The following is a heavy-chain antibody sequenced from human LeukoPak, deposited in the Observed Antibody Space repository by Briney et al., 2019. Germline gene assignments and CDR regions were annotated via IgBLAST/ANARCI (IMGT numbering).Heavy chain of an antibody. V-gene: IGHV1-2*06. Sequence: GASVKVSCKASGYTLTGYYMHWVRQAPGQGLEWMGRINPNSGGTNYAQKFQGRVTMTRDTSISTAYMELSRLRSDDTAVYYCARIWSGYYTDDYWGQGTLVTVSS. CDR3: ARIWSGYYTDDY. J-gene: IGHJ4*02. CDR1: GYTLTGYY. D-gene: IGHD3-3*01. CDR2: INPNSGGT.